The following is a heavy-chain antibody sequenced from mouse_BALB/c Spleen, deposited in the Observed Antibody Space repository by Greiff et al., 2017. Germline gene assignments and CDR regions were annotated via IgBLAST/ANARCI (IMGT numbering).Heavy chain of an antibody. J-gene: IGHJ2*01. D-gene: IGHD2-3*01. CDR3: ARDLGDDGYCGYFDY. V-gene: IGHV5-9-4*01. CDR2: ISSGGSYT. Sequence: EVQLVESGGGLVKPGGSLKLSCAASGFTFSSYAMSWVRQSPEKRLEWVAEISSGGSYTYYPDTVTGRYTISRDNAKNTLYLEMSSLRSEDTAMYYYARDLGDDGYCGYFDYWGQGTTLTVSS. CDR1: GFTFSSYA.